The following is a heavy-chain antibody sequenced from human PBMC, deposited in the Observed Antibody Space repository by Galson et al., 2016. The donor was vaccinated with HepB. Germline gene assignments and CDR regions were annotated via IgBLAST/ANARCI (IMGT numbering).Heavy chain of an antibody. Sequence: ETLSLTCAVSGDSISGYYWSWIRQPPGKGLEWIGYIYYSGSTNYNPSLKSRVTISVDTSKNQFSLKLSSVTAADTAVYYCARGLRDFWSAFFGYYLDYWGQGTLV. V-gene: IGHV4-59*01. CDR1: GDSISGYY. D-gene: IGHD3-3*01. CDR3: ARGLRDFWSAFFGYYLDY. J-gene: IGHJ4*02. CDR2: IYYSGST.